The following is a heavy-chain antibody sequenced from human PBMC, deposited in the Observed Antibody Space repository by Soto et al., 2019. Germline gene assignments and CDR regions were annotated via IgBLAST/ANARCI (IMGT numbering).Heavy chain of an antibody. D-gene: IGHD1-26*01. Sequence: QVQLVESGGGVVQPGRSLRLSCTASGFTFSSYGMHWVRQAPGKGLEWVAVISYDGSNKYDTDSVKGRFTISRDNSKNTLYLQMNSLRADDTAVYYCAKDLGSKDYYYYGMDVWCQGTTVTVSS. V-gene: IGHV3-30*18. J-gene: IGHJ6*02. CDR1: GFTFSSYG. CDR2: ISYDGSNK. CDR3: AKDLGSKDYYYYGMDV.